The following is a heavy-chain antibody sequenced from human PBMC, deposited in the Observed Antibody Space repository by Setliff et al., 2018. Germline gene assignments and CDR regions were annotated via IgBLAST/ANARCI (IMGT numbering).Heavy chain of an antibody. CDR2: INHRGST. CDR3: TRGRNIAARLLNS. Sequence: SETLSLTCAAYGGTFSDYYWTWIRQPPGKGLEWVGEINHRGSTNYNPSLKSRVTISVDTSKDQFSLKVISLTAADTAVYYCTRGRNIAARLLNSWGQGTLVTVSS. D-gene: IGHD6-6*01. J-gene: IGHJ4*02. CDR1: GGTFSDYY. V-gene: IGHV4-34*01.